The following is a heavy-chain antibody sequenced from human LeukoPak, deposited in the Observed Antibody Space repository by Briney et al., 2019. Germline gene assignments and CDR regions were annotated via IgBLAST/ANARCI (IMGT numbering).Heavy chain of an antibody. D-gene: IGHD2-2*01. CDR1: GGSISSYY. V-gene: IGHV4-59*01. CDR2: IYYSGST. CDR3: ARVASAIVVVPAAPYFNWFDP. Sequence: SETLSLTCTVSGGSISSYYWSWIRQPPGKGLEWIGYIYYSGSTNYNPSLKSRVTISVDTSKNQFSLKLSSVTAADTAVYYCARVASAIVVVPAAPYFNWFDPWGQGTLVTVSS. J-gene: IGHJ5*02.